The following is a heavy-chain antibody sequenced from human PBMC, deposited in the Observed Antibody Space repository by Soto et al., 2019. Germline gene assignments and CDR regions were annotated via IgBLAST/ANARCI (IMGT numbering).Heavy chain of an antibody. CDR3: ARHHGPTTSENWFDP. CDR1: GYTFFTYD. V-gene: IGHV1-18*01. D-gene: IGHD5-12*01. CDR2: ISTYSGNT. Sequence: QVHLVQSGVEVKTPGASVKVSCQASGYTFFTYDISWVRQAPGQGLEWKGWISTYSGNTKYAQKFQGRVTMTTDTSKTTAYLELRSLRSDDTAVYYCARHHGPTTSENWFDPWGQGTLVTVSS. J-gene: IGHJ5*02.